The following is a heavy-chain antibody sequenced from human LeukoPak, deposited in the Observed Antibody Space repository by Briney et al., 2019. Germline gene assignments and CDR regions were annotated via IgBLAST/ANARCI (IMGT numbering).Heavy chain of an antibody. V-gene: IGHV3-23*01. CDR2: ISGSGGST. J-gene: IGHJ4*02. CDR3: AKHRMTTVTNFDY. D-gene: IGHD4-17*01. CDR1: GFTFSSYA. Sequence: HPGGSLRLSCAASGFTFSSYAMSWVRQAPGKGLEWVSAISGSGGSTYCADSVKGRFTISRDNSKNTLYLQMNSLRAEDTAVYYCAKHRMTTVTNFDYWGQGTLVTVSS.